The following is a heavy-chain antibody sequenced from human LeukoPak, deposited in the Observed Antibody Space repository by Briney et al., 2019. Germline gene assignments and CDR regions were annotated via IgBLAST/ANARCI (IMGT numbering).Heavy chain of an antibody. CDR2: ISAYNGNT. D-gene: IGHD1-7*01. V-gene: IGHV1-18*01. CDR3: ARQLPDWNYGSTDY. CDR1: GYTFTSYG. Sequence: ASVTVSCKASGYTFTSYGISWVRQAPGQGLEWMGRISAYNGNTNYAQKLQGRVTMTTDTSTSTAYMELRSLRSDDTAVYYCARQLPDWNYGSTDYWGQGTLVTVSS. J-gene: IGHJ4*02.